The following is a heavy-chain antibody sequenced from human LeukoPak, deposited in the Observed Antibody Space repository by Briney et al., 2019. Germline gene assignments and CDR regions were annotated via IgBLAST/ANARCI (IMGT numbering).Heavy chain of an antibody. Sequence: GASVKVSCKASGYTFTGYYMHWVRQAPGQGLEWMGWINPNSGGTNYAQKFQGRVTMTRDTSIGTAYMELSRLRSDDTAVYYCARDLYYGSGSSPYYYYGMDVWGQGTTVTVSS. CDR1: GYTFTGYY. J-gene: IGHJ6*02. V-gene: IGHV1-2*02. CDR2: INPNSGGT. CDR3: ARDLYYGSGSSPYYYYGMDV. D-gene: IGHD3-10*01.